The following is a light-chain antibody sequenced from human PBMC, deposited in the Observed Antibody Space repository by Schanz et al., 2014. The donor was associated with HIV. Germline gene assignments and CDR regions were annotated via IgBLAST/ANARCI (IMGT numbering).Light chain of an antibody. CDR1: QSISSW. CDR2: KAS. V-gene: IGKV1-5*03. CDR3: QQYNDYSPLT. J-gene: IGKJ2*01. Sequence: DIQMTQSPSTLSASVGDRVTITCRASQSISSWLAWYQQKPGKAPKLLIYKASSLQSGVPSRFSGSGSGTEFTLSISSLQPDDFATYYCQQYNDYSPLTFGQGTRLEIK.